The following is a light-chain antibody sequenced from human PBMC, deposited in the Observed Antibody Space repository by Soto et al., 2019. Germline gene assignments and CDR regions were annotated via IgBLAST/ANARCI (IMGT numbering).Light chain of an antibody. CDR3: SSYTSSSTLIL. CDR2: EGN. J-gene: IGLJ3*02. V-gene: IGLV2-14*02. Sequence: QSALTQPASVSGSPGQSITISCTGSSSDVGSYNLVSWYQQHPGKAPKLMIYEGNKRPSGVSNRFSGSKSGNTASLTISGLQAEDEADYYCSSYTSSSTLILFGGGTKLTVL. CDR1: SSDVGSYNL.